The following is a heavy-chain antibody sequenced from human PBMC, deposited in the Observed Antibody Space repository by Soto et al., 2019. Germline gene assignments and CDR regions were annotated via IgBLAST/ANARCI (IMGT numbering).Heavy chain of an antibody. CDR2: ISAFNGDT. CDR1: GYSFQRYG. D-gene: IGHD6-19*01. CDR3: ARDSPNSGLLGGNY. V-gene: IGHV1-18*01. J-gene: IGHJ4*02. Sequence: QVQLVQSGAEVKRPGASVKVSCNASGYSFQRYGISWVRQDPGQGLEWVGWISAFNGDTKYAQRLQDRVSMTTDTSTDTAHMELRSLRSDDTAIYYCARDSPNSGLLGGNYWGQGTLVTVSS.